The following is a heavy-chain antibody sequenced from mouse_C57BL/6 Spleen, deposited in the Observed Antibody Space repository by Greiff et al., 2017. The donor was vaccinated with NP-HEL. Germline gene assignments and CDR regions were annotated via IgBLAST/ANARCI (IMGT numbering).Heavy chain of an antibody. CDR3: ARQRKLHYFDY. J-gene: IGHJ2*01. D-gene: IGHD4-1*01. Sequence: VQLQQSGAELVKPGASVKISCKASGYAFSSYWMNWVKQRPGKGLEWIGQIYPGDGDTNYNGKFKGKATLTADKSSSTAYMQLSSLTSEDSAVYFCARQRKLHYFDYWGQGTTLTVSS. CDR2: IYPGDGDT. V-gene: IGHV1-80*01. CDR1: GYAFSSYW.